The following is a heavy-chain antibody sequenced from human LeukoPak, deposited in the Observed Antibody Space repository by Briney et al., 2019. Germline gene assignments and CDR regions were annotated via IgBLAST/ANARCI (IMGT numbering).Heavy chain of an antibody. CDR2: IYSGDT. CDR1: GFTVSSNY. V-gene: IGHV3-66*01. CDR3: AKSGAHSSSPFDY. D-gene: IGHD6-6*01. J-gene: IGHJ4*02. Sequence: GGSLRLSCAASGFTVSSNYMSWVRQAPGKGLEWVSVIYSGDTYYADSVKGRFTISRDNSQNTLHLQMNSLRAEDTAVYYCAKSGAHSSSPFDYWGQGTLVTVSS.